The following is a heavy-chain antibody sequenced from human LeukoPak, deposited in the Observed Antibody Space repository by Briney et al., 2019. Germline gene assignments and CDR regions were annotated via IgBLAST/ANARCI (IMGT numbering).Heavy chain of an antibody. Sequence: PGGSLRLSCSASGFPFSSYAMHWVRQAPGKGLEYVSAISSNGGSTYYADSVKGRFTISRDNSKNTLYLQMSSLRAEDTAVYYCVKDGYTGWTYYYYGMDVWGQGTTVTVSS. J-gene: IGHJ6*02. CDR1: GFPFSSYA. CDR3: VKDGYTGWTYYYYGMDV. CDR2: ISSNGGST. V-gene: IGHV3-64D*09. D-gene: IGHD5-24*01.